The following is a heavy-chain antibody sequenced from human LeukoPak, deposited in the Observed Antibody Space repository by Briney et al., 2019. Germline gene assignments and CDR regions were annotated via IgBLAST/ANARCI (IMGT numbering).Heavy chain of an antibody. J-gene: IGHJ6*03. CDR3: AKDMTKYYYYMDV. CDR1: GFTFNSYA. CDR2: ISWDGGST. V-gene: IGHV3-43*01. Sequence: GGTLRLSCAASGFTFNSYAMHWVRHAPGKGLEWVSLISWDGGSTYYADSVKGRFTISRDNSKNSLYLQMNSLRTEDTALYYCAKDMTKYYYYMDVWGKGTTVTVSS.